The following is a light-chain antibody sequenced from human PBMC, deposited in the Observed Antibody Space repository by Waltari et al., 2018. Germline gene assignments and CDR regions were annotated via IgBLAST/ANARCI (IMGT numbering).Light chain of an antibody. V-gene: IGKV3-11*01. J-gene: IGKJ4*01. Sequence: IVLTQSPATLSLSPGEGATLSCRASQSVSSYLAWYQQKPGQAPRLLIYDASNRAPGIPARFSGSGSGTDFTLTITSLEPEDFAVYYCQQRSNWPRLTFGGGTKVEIK. CDR3: QQRSNWPRLT. CDR1: QSVSSY. CDR2: DAS.